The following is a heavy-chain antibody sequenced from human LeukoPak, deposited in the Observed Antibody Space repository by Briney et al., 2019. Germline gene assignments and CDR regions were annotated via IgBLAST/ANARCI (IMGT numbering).Heavy chain of an antibody. CDR1: GGTFSSYT. D-gene: IGHD2-2*02. CDR2: IIPILGIA. J-gene: IGHJ4*02. CDR3: ARDWGYFSSTSCYSIFDY. V-gene: IGHV1-69*04. Sequence: GSSVKVSCKASGGTFSSYTISWVRQAPGQGLEWMGRIIPILGIANYAQKFQGRVTMTRDTSISTADMELSRRRSDDTAVYYCARDWGYFSSTSCYSIFDYWGQGTLVTVSS.